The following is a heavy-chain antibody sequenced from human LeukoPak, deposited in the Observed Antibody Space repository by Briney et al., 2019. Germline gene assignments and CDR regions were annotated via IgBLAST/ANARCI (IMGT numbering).Heavy chain of an antibody. CDR1: GGTFSSYA. Sequence: ASVKVSCKASGGTFSSYAISWVRQAPGQGLEWMGRIIPILGIANYAQKFQGRVTITADKSTSTAYMELSSLRSEDTAVYYCARSRGVDNWFDPWGQGTLVTVSS. CDR2: IIPILGIA. J-gene: IGHJ5*02. D-gene: IGHD2-15*01. CDR3: ARSRGVDNWFDP. V-gene: IGHV1-69*04.